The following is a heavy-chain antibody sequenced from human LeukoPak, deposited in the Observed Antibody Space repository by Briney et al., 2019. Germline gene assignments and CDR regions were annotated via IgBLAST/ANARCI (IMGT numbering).Heavy chain of an antibody. V-gene: IGHV1-24*01. CDR1: GYTLTELS. CDR3: ARGHIGSGWYDHYYYYYMDV. J-gene: IGHJ6*03. CDR2: FDPEDGET. Sequence: ASVKVSCKVSGYTLTELSMHWVRQAPGKGLEWMGGFDPEDGETIYAQKFQGRVTMTEDTSTDTAYMELSSLRSEDTAVYYCARGHIGSGWYDHYYYYYMDVWGKGTTVTVSS. D-gene: IGHD6-19*01.